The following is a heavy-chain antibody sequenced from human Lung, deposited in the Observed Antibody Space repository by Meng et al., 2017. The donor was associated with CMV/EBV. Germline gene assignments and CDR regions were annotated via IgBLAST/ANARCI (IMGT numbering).Heavy chain of an antibody. CDR2: ISYDGSNK. V-gene: IGHV3-30*04. CDR1: GFTFNTYA. J-gene: IGHJ6*02. CDR3: VRDQGGESMIAVLIERFGMDV. D-gene: IGHD3-22*01. Sequence: LKISXAASGFTFNTYAMHWVRQAPGKGLEWVAVISYDGSNKYTADSVQGRLTISRDNSKNNLYLQMNSLTVEDTAVYYCVRDQGGESMIAVLIERFGMDVWGQGTTVTVSS.